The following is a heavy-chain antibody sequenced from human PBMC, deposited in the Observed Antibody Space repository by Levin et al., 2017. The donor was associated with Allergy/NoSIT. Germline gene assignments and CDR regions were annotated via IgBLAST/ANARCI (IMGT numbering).Heavy chain of an antibody. Sequence: SETLSLTCTVSGGSISSSSYYWGWIRQPPGKGLEWIGSIYYSGSTYYNPSLKSRVTISVDTSKNQFSLKLSSVTAADTAVYYCARAPVYDLAYYYYYYMDVWGKGTTVTVSS. CDR2: IYYSGST. D-gene: IGHD5/OR15-5a*01. V-gene: IGHV4-39*01. CDR3: ARAPVYDLAYYYYYYMDV. CDR1: GGSISSSSYY. J-gene: IGHJ6*03.